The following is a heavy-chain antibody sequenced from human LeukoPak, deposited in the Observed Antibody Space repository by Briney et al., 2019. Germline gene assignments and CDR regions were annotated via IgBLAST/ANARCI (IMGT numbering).Heavy chain of an antibody. Sequence: GGSLRLSCAASGFTFSSYAMHWVRQAPGKGLEWVAVISYDGSNKYYADSVKGRFTISRDNSKNTPYLQMNSLRAEDTAVYYCAREERTFGVVIDYWGQGTLVTVSS. J-gene: IGHJ4*02. CDR3: AREERTFGVVIDY. D-gene: IGHD3-3*01. CDR1: GFTFSSYA. V-gene: IGHV3-30*01. CDR2: ISYDGSNK.